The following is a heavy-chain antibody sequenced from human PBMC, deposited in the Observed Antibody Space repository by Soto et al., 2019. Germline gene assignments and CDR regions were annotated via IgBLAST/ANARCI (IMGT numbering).Heavy chain of an antibody. Sequence: SKPPYLTATVSGNSVSNGIYSWSWIRQPTGKGLEWIGYICHSGSTYYNPSLKSLIIISIDKSKNLYSLILSTVTAEDTDVYYCARASRSLKQNGMDVWGPGTTVTVSS. J-gene: IGHJ6*02. D-gene: IGHD3-9*01. CDR2: ICHSGST. CDR3: ARASRSLKQNGMDV. V-gene: IGHV4-30-2*01. CDR1: GNSVSNGIYS.